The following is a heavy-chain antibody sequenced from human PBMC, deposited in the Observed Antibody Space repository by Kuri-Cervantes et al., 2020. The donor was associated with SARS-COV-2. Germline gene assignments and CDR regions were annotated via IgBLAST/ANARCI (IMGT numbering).Heavy chain of an antibody. Sequence: SQTLSLTCAVYGGSFSGYSWSWIRQPLGKGLEWIGYIYHSGSTYYNPSLKSRVTISVDTSKNQFSLKLSSVTAADTAVYYCARQMMSSITIFGVVITRNWFDPWGQGTLVTVSS. V-gene: IGHV4-34*01. J-gene: IGHJ5*02. CDR1: GGSFSGYS. CDR3: ARQMMSSITIFGVVITRNWFDP. D-gene: IGHD3-3*01. CDR2: IYHSGST.